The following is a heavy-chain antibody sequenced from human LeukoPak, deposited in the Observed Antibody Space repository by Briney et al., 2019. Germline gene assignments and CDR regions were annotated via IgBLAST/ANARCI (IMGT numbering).Heavy chain of an antibody. CDR2: ISGSGAST. CDR3: AKDATRYWDFDY. CDR1: GFTFSSYA. V-gene: IGHV3-23*01. D-gene: IGHD2-8*02. J-gene: IGHJ4*02. Sequence: EGSLRLSCAASGFTFSSYAMSWVRQAPGKGLEWVSAISGSGASTYYADSVKGRFTISRDNSKNTVYLQMNGLRVEDTAVYYCAKDATRYWDFDYWGQGTLVIVSS.